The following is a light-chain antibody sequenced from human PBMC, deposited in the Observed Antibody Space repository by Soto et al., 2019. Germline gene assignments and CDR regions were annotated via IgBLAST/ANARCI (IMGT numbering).Light chain of an antibody. CDR1: QSVSSN. Sequence: EIVMTQSPATLSVSTGERATVSCRASQSVSSNLAWYQQKPGQAPRLLIYDASIRATGIPARFSGSGSGTDFTLTISSLEPEDFAIYFCQQRGNWWTFGQGTKVDI. J-gene: IGKJ1*01. CDR3: QQRGNWWT. CDR2: DAS. V-gene: IGKV3-11*01.